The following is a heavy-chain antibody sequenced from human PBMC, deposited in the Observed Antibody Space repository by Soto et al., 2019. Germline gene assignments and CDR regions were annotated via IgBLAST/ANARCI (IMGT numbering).Heavy chain of an antibody. CDR3: VRESFPGTGGFDM. CDR1: GFTFSNYW. V-gene: IGHV3-7*04. D-gene: IGHD2-8*02. J-gene: IGHJ3*02. CDR2: MGENENEK. Sequence: GGSLRLSCAASGFTFSNYWMNWVRQAPGKRPEWVANMGENENEKYYVDSGRFTLSRDNAKNSVDLQMNDLRVEDTAVYYCVRESFPGTGGFDMWGQGTLVTVSS.